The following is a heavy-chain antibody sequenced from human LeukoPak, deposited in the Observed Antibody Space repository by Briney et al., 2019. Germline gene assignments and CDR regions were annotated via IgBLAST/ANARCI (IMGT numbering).Heavy chain of an antibody. CDR3: ARQIASAGTAGFDY. CDR1: GGSISSYY. J-gene: IGHJ4*02. D-gene: IGHD6-13*01. V-gene: IGHV4-4*07. Sequence: PSETLSLTCTVSGGSISSYYWSWIRQPAGKGLEWIGRIYSTGSTNYNPSLKSRVTMSVDTSKNQFSLRLRSVTAADTAVYYCARQIASAGTAGFDYWGQGTLVTVSS. CDR2: IYSTGST.